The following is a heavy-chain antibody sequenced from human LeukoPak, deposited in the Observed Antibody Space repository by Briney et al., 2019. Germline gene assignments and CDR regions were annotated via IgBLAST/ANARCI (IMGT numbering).Heavy chain of an antibody. V-gene: IGHV3-7*01. CDR1: GFTFSSYW. Sequence: GGSLRLSCAASGFTFSSYWMSWVRQAPGKGLEWVANIKHDGSEKYYVDSVKGRFTISRDNAKNSLYLQMNSLRPDDTAVYYCAKDQTDFVVWGRGTLVSVSS. J-gene: IGHJ2*01. CDR2: IKHDGSEK. CDR3: AKDQTDFVV.